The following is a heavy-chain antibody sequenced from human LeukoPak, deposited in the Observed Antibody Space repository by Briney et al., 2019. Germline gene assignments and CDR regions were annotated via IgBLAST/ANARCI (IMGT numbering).Heavy chain of an antibody. CDR2: IYYSGST. CDR3: ARRGYGSGSFNRYYFDY. J-gene: IGHJ4*02. D-gene: IGHD3-10*01. CDR1: GGSISSYY. V-gene: IGHV4-59*08. Sequence: NPSETLSLTCTVSGGSISSYYWSWIRQPPGKGLEWIGYIYYSGSTNYNPSLKSRVTISVDTSKNQLSLKLSSVTAADTAVYYCARRGYGSGSFNRYYFDYWGQGTLVTVSS.